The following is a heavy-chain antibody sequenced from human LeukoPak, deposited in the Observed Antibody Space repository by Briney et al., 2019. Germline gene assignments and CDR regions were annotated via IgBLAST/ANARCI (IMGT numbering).Heavy chain of an antibody. V-gene: IGHV5-51*01. J-gene: IGHJ6*02. CDR1: GYSFTNYW. D-gene: IGHD2-15*01. Sequence: GESLKISCKGSGYSFTNYWIGWVRQMPGKGLEWMGIIYPGDSDTRYRPSFQGQVTISADKSISTAYLQWSSLKASDTAMYYCARFAGGADIARGGMDVRGQGTTVTVSS. CDR3: ARFAGGADIARGGMDV. CDR2: IYPGDSDT.